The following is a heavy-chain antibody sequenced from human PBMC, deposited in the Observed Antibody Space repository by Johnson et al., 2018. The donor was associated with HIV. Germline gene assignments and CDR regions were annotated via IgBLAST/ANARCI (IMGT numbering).Heavy chain of an antibody. Sequence: VQLVESGGGLVQPGGSLRLSCAVSGFTFNSYWMSWVRQGPGKGLEWVASIKQDGSEKYYLDSVKGRFTISRDNAKRSLYLQMNSLRAGDTAVYFCARDSTPWGDDYVDYAFDIWGQGTMVTVSS. J-gene: IGHJ3*02. V-gene: IGHV3-7*05. D-gene: IGHD4-17*01. CDR1: GFTFNSYW. CDR3: ARDSTPWGDDYVDYAFDI. CDR2: IKQDGSEK.